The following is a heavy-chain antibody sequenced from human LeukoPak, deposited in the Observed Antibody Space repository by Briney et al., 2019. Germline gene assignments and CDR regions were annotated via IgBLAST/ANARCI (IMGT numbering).Heavy chain of an antibody. CDR1: GFTFSSYW. CDR3: ARDSPGYYDSSGYHNAEYFQH. D-gene: IGHD3-22*01. CDR2: INSDGSST. Sequence: GGSLRLSCAASGFTFSSYWMHWVRQAPGKGLVWVSRINSDGSSTNYADSVKGRFTISRDNAKNTLYLQMNSLRAEDTAVYYCARDSPGYYDSSGYHNAEYFQHWGQGPLVTVSS. V-gene: IGHV3-74*01. J-gene: IGHJ1*01.